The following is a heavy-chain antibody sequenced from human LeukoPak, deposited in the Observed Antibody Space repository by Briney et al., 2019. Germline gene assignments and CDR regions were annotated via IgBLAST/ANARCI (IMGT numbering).Heavy chain of an antibody. CDR3: VKDAGTA. V-gene: IGHV3-7*01. D-gene: IGHD2-8*02. Sequence: GGYLRLSCAASGFTFSNNWMSWVRQAPGKGLECVANIKKDGSEKYYINSVKGRFTISRDNAKNSLYLQMNSLRAEDTALYYCVKDAGTAWGQGTLVTVSS. J-gene: IGHJ5*02. CDR1: GFTFSNNW. CDR2: IKKDGSEK.